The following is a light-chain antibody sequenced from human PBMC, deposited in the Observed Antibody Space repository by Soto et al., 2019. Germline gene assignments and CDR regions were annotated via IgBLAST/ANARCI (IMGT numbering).Light chain of an antibody. CDR1: QSVSSY. CDR3: KQRSNSPLT. Sequence: EIVLTQSPATLSLSPGERATLSCRASQSVSSYLAWYQQKPGQAPRLLIYDASNRATGIPARFSGSGSGTDFTLTISSLEPEDFAVYYCKQRSNSPLTFGGGTKVDIK. V-gene: IGKV3-11*01. CDR2: DAS. J-gene: IGKJ4*01.